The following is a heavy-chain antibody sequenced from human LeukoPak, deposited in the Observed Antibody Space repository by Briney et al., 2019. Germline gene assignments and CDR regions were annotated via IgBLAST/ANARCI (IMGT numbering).Heavy chain of an antibody. CDR2: INHSGST. CDR3: ARGLGYCSGGSCCSGNCFDP. CDR1: GGSFSGYY. J-gene: IGHJ5*02. Sequence: PSETLSLTCAVYGGSFSGYYWSWIRQPPGKGLEWIGEINHSGSTNYNPSLKSRVTISVGTSKNQFSLKLSSVTAADTAVYYCARGLGYCSGGSCCSGNCFDPWGQGTLVTVSS. D-gene: IGHD2-15*01. V-gene: IGHV4-34*01.